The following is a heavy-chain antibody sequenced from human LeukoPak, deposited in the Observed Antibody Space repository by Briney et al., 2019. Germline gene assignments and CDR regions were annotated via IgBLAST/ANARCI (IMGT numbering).Heavy chain of an antibody. CDR3: ARVRLGYCSSTSCYGLDY. CDR1: GGTFSSYA. V-gene: IGHV1-69*04. CDR2: IIPILGIV. Sequence: ASVKVSCKASGGTFSSYAISWVRQAPGQGLEWMGRIIPILGIVNYAQKFQGRVTITADKSTSTAYMELSSLRSEDTAVYYCARVRLGYCSSTSCYGLDYWGQGTLVTVSS. D-gene: IGHD2-2*01. J-gene: IGHJ4*02.